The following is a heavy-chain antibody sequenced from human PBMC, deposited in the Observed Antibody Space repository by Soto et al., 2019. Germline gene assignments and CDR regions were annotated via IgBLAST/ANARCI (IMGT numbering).Heavy chain of an antibody. D-gene: IGHD2-2*02. CDR3: AADPMAYCSGTSCYNYYYGMDV. Sequence: GASVKVSCKASGFTFTSSAVQWVRQARGQRLEWIGWIVVGSGNTNYAQKFQERVTITRDMSTSTAYMELSSLRSEDTAVYYCAADPMAYCSGTSCYNYYYGMDVWGQGTTVTVSS. CDR2: IVVGSGNT. J-gene: IGHJ6*02. V-gene: IGHV1-58*01. CDR1: GFTFTSSA.